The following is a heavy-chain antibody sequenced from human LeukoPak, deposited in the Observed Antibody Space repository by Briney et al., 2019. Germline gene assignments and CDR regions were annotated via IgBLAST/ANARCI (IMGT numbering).Heavy chain of an antibody. CDR1: GFTFRSYW. Sequence: GGSLRLSCAASGFTFRSYWMSWVRQAPGKGLEWVANIKQDGSEKYYVDSVKGRFTFSRDNAKNSLYLQMNSLRDEDTAVYYSARELQMVYAYDYWGQGTLVTVSS. V-gene: IGHV3-7*01. CDR3: ARELQMVYAYDY. J-gene: IGHJ4*02. CDR2: IKQDGSEK. D-gene: IGHD2-8*01.